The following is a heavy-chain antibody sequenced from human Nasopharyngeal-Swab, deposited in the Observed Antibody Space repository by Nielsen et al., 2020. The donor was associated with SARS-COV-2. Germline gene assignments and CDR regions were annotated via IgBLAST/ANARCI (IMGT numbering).Heavy chain of an antibody. Sequence: GGSLRLSCVASGFTLSNFVMHWVRQVPGEGLVWVSRIPTDDNPTTYADSVKGRFTISRDDARNTLDLQMNSLRAEATALYFCTRDLNHKIDYWGQGTLVTVSS. CDR2: IPTDDNPT. CDR3: TRDLNHKIDY. D-gene: IGHD1-14*01. J-gene: IGHJ4*02. CDR1: GFTLSNFV. V-gene: IGHV3-74*01.